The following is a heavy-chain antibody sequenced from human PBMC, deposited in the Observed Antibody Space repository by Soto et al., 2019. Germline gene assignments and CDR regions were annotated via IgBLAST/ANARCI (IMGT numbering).Heavy chain of an antibody. D-gene: IGHD1-20*01. CDR1: GGYFSGYY. Sequence: QVQLQQWGAGLLKPSETLSLTCAVYGGYFSGYYWSWIRQPPGKGLERIGEIHHSGSTNYNPSLKSRFTISVDTSKTQFSLKLSSVTAADTAVYYWARAGPKIRRVITPNIDYWGQGALVTVSS. CDR2: IHHSGST. CDR3: ARAGPKIRRVITPNIDY. J-gene: IGHJ4*02. V-gene: IGHV4-34*01.